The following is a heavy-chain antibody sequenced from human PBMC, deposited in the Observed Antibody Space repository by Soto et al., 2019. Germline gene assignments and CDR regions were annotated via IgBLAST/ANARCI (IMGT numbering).Heavy chain of an antibody. CDR3: VRDRQIPNRGFDP. V-gene: IGHV4-34*01. J-gene: IGHJ5*02. CDR1: GGSFSGYY. CDR2: INHSGST. Sequence: SETLSLTCAVYGGSFSGYYWSWIRQPPGKGLEWIGEINHSGSTNYNPSLKSRVTISVDTSKNQFSLKLSSVTAAETAVYYCVRDRQIPNRGFDPWGPRTLVPVSS.